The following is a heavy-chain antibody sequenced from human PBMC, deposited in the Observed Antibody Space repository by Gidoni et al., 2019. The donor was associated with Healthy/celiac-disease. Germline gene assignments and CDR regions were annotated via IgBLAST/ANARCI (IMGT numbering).Heavy chain of an antibody. CDR3: ASGITFGGVIVL. Sequence: QVQLVESGGGVVQPGRSLRLSCAASGFTFSSYAMHWVRQAQGKGLEWVAVISYDGSNKYYADSVKGRFTISRDNSKNTLYLQMNSLRAEDTAVYYCASGITFGGVIVLWGQGTLVTVSS. J-gene: IGHJ5*02. V-gene: IGHV3-30-3*01. CDR2: ISYDGSNK. CDR1: GFTFSSYA. D-gene: IGHD3-16*01.